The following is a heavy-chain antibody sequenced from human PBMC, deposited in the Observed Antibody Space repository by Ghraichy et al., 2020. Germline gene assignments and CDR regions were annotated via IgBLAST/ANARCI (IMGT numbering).Heavy chain of an antibody. CDR2: IYYSGST. V-gene: IGHV4-39*01. CDR3: ARQAREGYFDY. CDR1: SGSISSSSDY. J-gene: IGHJ4*02. D-gene: IGHD6-6*01. Sequence: SETLSLTCTVSSGSISSSSDYWGWIRQPPGKGLEWIGSIYYSGSTFYNPPLQSRVTISADTSKNQLSLKLSSVTASDTAVYYCARQAREGYFDYWGQGTLVTVSS.